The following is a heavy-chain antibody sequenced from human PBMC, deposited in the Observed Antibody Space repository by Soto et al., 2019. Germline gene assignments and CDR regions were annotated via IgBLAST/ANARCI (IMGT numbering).Heavy chain of an antibody. J-gene: IGHJ6*02. V-gene: IGHV4-39*01. CDR1: GGSISSSSYY. CDR3: ARTLLEWFGMDV. Sequence: PSETLSLTCTVSGGSISSSSYYWGWIRQPPGKGLEWIGSIYYSGSTYYNPSLKSRVTTSVDTSKNQFSLKLSSVTAADTAVYYCARTLLEWFGMDVWGQGTTVTVSS. D-gene: IGHD3-3*01. CDR2: IYYSGST.